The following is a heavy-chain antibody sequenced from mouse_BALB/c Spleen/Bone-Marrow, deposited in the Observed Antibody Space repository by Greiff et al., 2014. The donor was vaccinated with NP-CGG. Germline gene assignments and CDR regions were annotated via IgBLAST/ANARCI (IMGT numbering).Heavy chain of an antibody. CDR2: ISSGGST. CDR3: AREVDGWYYFDY. Sequence: DVKLVESGGGLVKPGGSLKLSCAASGFTFSSYAMSWVRQTPEKRLEWVASISSGGSTYYPDSVKGRFTISRGNARNILYLQMSSLRSEDTAMYYCAREVDGWYYFDYWGQGTTLTVSS. D-gene: IGHD2-3*01. V-gene: IGHV5-6-5*01. CDR1: GFTFSSYA. J-gene: IGHJ2*01.